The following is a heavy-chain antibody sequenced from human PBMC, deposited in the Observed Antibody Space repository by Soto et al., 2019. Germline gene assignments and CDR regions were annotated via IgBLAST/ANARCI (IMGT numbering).Heavy chain of an antibody. V-gene: IGHV4-59*01. D-gene: IGHD6-19*01. Sequence: SETLSLTCTVSGGSISSYYWSWIRQPPGKGLEWIGYIYYSGSTNYNPSLKSRVTISVDTSKNQFSLKLSSVTAADTAVYYCARESGYSSGWYYFDYWGQGTLVTVSS. CDR2: IYYSGST. J-gene: IGHJ4*02. CDR3: ARESGYSSGWYYFDY. CDR1: GGSISSYY.